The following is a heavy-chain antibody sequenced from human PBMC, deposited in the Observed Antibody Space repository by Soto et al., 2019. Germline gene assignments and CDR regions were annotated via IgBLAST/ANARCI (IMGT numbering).Heavy chain of an antibody. D-gene: IGHD2-2*02. J-gene: IGHJ3*02. CDR3: AREGGRHCSPTRCYNAFDI. CDR2: ISSTSSTI. CDR1: GFSFSAFS. Sequence: SXRLACASSGFSFSAFSMNWVRQAPGKGLEWVSYISSTSSTIYYGDSVKGRFTISRDNAKNSLYLQMNSLRDEDTAVYYCAREGGRHCSPTRCYNAFDIWGQGTMVTV. V-gene: IGHV3-48*02.